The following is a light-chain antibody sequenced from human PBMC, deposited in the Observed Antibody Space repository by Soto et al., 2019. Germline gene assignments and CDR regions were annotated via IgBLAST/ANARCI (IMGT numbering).Light chain of an antibody. CDR3: HQYNSDPYT. CDR2: DSS. CDR1: QPISNW. Sequence: DIQMTQSPSTLSASVGDRVTISCRASQPISNWLAWYQQKPGKAPKLLIYDSSSLETGVPPRFSGTGSGTQYPLTISSLQTDDSATYYCHQYNSDPYTFGQGTRLQIK. J-gene: IGKJ2*01. V-gene: IGKV1-5*01.